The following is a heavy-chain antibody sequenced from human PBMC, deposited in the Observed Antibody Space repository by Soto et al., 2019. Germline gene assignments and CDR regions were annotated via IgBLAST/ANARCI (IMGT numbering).Heavy chain of an antibody. D-gene: IGHD6-13*01. V-gene: IGHV1-18*01. CDR3: ARERSAAGTGWFDP. CDR1: GYTFTSYG. CDR2: ISAYNGNT. Sequence: ASVKVSXKASGYTFTSYGISWVRQAPGQGLEWMGWISAYNGNTNYAQKFQGRVTMTRNTSISTAYMELSSLRSEDTAVYYCARERSAAGTGWFDPWGQGTLVTVPQ. J-gene: IGHJ5*02.